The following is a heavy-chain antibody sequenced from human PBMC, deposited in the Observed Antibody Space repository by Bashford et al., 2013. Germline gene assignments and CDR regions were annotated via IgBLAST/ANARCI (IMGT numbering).Heavy chain of an antibody. Sequence: VASVKVSCKASGYSFTTYDINWVRRAPGQGLEWLGWVNPNTGDVGSADQFQGRVTMTRDTSINTVYMELSSLRSEDTAVYYCARVFVIAVALGAFDIWGQGTMVTVSS. CDR2: VNPNTGDV. D-gene: IGHD6-19*01. CDR3: ARVFVIAVALGAFDI. J-gene: IGHJ3*02. CDR1: GYSFTTYD. V-gene: IGHV1-8*01.